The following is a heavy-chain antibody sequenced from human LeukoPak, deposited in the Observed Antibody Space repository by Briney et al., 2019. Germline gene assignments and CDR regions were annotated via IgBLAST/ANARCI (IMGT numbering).Heavy chain of an antibody. D-gene: IGHD3-10*01. Sequence: GASVKVSCKASGYTFTGYYMHWVRQAPGQGLEWVGWINPNSGGTNYAQKFQGRVTMTRDTSISTAYMELSRLRSDDTAVYYCARDLSSSGSGSYYNMFDYWGQGTLVTVSS. V-gene: IGHV1-2*02. CDR2: INPNSGGT. CDR1: GYTFTGYY. CDR3: ARDLSSSGSGSYYNMFDY. J-gene: IGHJ4*02.